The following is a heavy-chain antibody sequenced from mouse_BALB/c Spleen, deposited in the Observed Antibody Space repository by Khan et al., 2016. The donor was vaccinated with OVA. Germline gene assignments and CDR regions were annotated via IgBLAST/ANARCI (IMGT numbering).Heavy chain of an antibody. CDR1: GYSLTRYG. V-gene: IGHV2-9*02. Sequence: VQLQESGPGLVAPSQSLYITCTVYGYSLTRYGVHWVRQPPGKGLEWLGLIWAGGSIYSNLAFMSRLRSSIVHSKSLLFLIMNSLRTVDTALYYCARSKYLATYWGQGTTLTFSS. J-gene: IGHJ2*01. CDR2: IWAGGSI. CDR3: ARSKYLATY. D-gene: IGHD1-1*01.